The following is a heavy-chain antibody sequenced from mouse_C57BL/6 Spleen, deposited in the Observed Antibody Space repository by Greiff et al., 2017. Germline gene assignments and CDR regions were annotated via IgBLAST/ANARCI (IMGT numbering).Heavy chain of an antibody. D-gene: IGHD2-12*01. CDR1: GFNINNTY. CDR3: ARSPYCSPTGYFDV. CDR2: IDPANGNT. V-gene: IGHV14-3*01. J-gene: IGHJ1*03. Sequence: VQLQQSVAELVRPGASVKLSCTASGFNINNTYMYWVKQRPEQGLEWIGRIDPANGNTKYAPNFQGKDTITADPSSNTPYLQLSSLTSEDTDIYYSARSPYCSPTGYFDVWGTGTTVTVSS.